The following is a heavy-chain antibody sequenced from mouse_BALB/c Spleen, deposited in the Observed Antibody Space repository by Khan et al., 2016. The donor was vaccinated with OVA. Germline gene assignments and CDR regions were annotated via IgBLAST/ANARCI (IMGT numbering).Heavy chain of an antibody. CDR2: INDGSNTI. CDR1: GFTFSGFG. CDR3: ARTGDYYFDY. J-gene: IGHJ2*01. V-gene: IGHV5-17*02. D-gene: IGHD2-13*01. Sequence: EVELVESGGGLVQTGGSRKLSCAASGFTFSGFGMHWVRQTPEKGLEWVAYINDGSNTIYYADTVKGRFTISRDNPKNTLFLQMTSLRSEDTAMYYCARTGDYYFDYWGQGTTLTVSS.